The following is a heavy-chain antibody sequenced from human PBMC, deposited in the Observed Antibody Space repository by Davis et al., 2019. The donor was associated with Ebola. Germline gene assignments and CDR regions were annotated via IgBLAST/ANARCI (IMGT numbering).Heavy chain of an antibody. CDR3: ARRGVYGDYRYYFDY. CDR2: IYHSGGA. D-gene: IGHD4-17*01. CDR1: GGSISSSNW. V-gene: IGHV4-4*02. J-gene: IGHJ4*02. Sequence: MPSETLSLTCAVSGGSISSSNWWSWVRQPPGKGLEWIGEIYHSGGANYNPSLKSRVTISVDTSKNQFSLKLSSVTAADTAVYYCARRGVYGDYRYYFDYWGQGTLVTVSS.